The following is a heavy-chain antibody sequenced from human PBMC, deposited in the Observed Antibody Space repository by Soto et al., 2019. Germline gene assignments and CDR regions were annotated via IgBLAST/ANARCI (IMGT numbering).Heavy chain of an antibody. D-gene: IGHD2-2*01. Sequence: SLRLSCKTSGFTFGDFALNWVRQAPGRGLEWVSFIRATPAGGTAEYAASVKDRFTVSRDASSSTAYPQMDSLRPEDTAVYFCTRIGPEAAMRWYFDYWGQGTLVTVSS. CDR3: TRIGPEAAMRWYFDY. CDR2: IRATPAGGTA. J-gene: IGHJ4*02. V-gene: IGHV3-49*04. CDR1: GFTFGDFA.